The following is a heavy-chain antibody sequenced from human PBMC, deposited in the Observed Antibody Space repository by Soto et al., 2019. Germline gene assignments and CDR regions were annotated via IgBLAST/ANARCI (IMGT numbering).Heavy chain of an antibody. Sequence: GASVKVSCKASGGTFSSYAISWVRQAPGQGLEWMGGIIPIFGTANYAQKFQGRVTITADESTSTAYMELSSLRSEDTAVYYCARLRHYYDSSGYLDAFDIWGQGTMVTVSS. V-gene: IGHV1-69*13. CDR2: IIPIFGTA. D-gene: IGHD3-22*01. CDR3: ARLRHYYDSSGYLDAFDI. J-gene: IGHJ3*02. CDR1: GGTFSSYA.